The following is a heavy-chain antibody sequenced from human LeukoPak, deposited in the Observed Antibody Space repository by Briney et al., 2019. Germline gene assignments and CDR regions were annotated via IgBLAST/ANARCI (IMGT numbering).Heavy chain of an antibody. CDR3: AKDPAALRSNPFNWFDP. Sequence: PGGSLRLSCAASGFTFSSYEMNWVRQAPGKGLEWVAVISYDGGNKYYADSVKGRFTISRDNSKNTLYLQMNSLRAEDTAVYYCAKDPAALRSNPFNWFDPWGQGTLVTVSS. D-gene: IGHD1-26*01. J-gene: IGHJ5*02. CDR2: ISYDGGNK. CDR1: GFTFSSYE. V-gene: IGHV3-30*18.